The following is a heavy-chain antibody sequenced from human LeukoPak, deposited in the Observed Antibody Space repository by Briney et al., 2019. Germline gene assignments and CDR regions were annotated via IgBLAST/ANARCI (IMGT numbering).Heavy chain of an antibody. D-gene: IGHD3-9*01. CDR2: IYYSGST. CDR1: GGSISSSSYY. CDR3: ASVRRHYDILTGYRNSRYFDY. Sequence: SETLSLTCTVSGGSISSSSYYWGWIRQPPGKGLEWIGSIYYSGSTYYNPSLKSRVTISVDTSKNQFSLKLSSVTAADTAVYYCASVRRHYDILTGYRNSRYFDYWGQGTLVTVSS. J-gene: IGHJ4*02. V-gene: IGHV4-39*07.